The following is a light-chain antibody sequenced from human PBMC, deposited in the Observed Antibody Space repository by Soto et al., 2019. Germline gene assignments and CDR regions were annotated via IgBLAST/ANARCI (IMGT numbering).Light chain of an antibody. CDR2: AAS. CDR3: QQSYNAPYT. CDR1: QSIGSY. V-gene: IGKV1-39*01. Sequence: DIQMTQSPSSLSASVGDRVTIPCRASQSIGSYLNWYQHKPGKAPKLLIYAASSLQGWVSSRFSGSGSGTDFTLTVSSLQPEDFATYYCQQSYNAPYTFGQGTKLEIK. J-gene: IGKJ2*01.